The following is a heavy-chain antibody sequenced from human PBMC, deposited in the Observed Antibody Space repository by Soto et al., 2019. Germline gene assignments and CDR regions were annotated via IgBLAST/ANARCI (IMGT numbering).Heavy chain of an antibody. Sequence: QVQLVQSGPEVKKTGTSVKVSCKASGGTFSSRAISWVRQAPGQGLEWMGGIIPVFGRVNYAEKFQDRVTITADESTGTVYMELSSLRSEDTALYYCANSRGGTFLGYHGMDIWGQGTTVSVYS. CDR1: GGTFSSRA. J-gene: IGHJ6*02. D-gene: IGHD3-16*01. CDR3: ANSRGGTFLGYHGMDI. V-gene: IGHV1-69*01. CDR2: IIPVFGRV.